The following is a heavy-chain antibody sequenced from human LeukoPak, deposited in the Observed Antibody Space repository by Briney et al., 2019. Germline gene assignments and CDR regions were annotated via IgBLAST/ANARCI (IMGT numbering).Heavy chain of an antibody. CDR1: GFTFSSYS. D-gene: IGHD3-9*01. J-gene: IGHJ4*02. CDR3: ASETYYDIGLPTFDY. CDR2: ISSSSSYI. Sequence: KSGGSLRHSCAASGFTFSSYSMNWVRQAPGKGLEWVSSISSSSSYIYYADSVKGRFTISRDNAKNSLYLQRNSLRAEDTAVYYCASETYYDIGLPTFDYWGQGTLVTVSS. V-gene: IGHV3-21*01.